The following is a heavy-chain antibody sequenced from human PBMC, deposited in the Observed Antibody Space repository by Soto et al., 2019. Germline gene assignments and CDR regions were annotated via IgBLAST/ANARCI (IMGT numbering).Heavy chain of an antibody. D-gene: IGHD2-21*02. CDR3: ARDASMTLYYYYGMDV. Sequence: PGGPLTLSCAASGFTFSSYDMHWDPQATGKGLEWVSAIGTAGDTYNRGSVKGRFSIPRENAKNSLYLQMNSLRAEDTAVYYCARDASMTLYYYYGMDVWGQETTVTVSS. J-gene: IGHJ6*02. CDR1: GFTFSSYD. CDR2: IGTAGDT. V-gene: IGHV3-13*01.